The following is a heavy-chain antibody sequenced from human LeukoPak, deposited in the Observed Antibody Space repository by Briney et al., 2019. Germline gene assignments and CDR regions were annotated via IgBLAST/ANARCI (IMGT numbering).Heavy chain of an antibody. CDR3: ARLITFGGVIATRDY. J-gene: IGHJ4*02. CDR2: INSNRGGT. D-gene: IGHD3-16*02. V-gene: IGHV1-2*02. CDR1: GYTFTNYY. Sequence: ASVKVSCKASGYTFTNYYIHWVRQAPGQGLEWMGWINSNRGGTNYAQKFQGRVTMTRDTSISTAYMELRSVRSDDTAVYYCARLITFGGVIATRDYWGQGTLVTVSS.